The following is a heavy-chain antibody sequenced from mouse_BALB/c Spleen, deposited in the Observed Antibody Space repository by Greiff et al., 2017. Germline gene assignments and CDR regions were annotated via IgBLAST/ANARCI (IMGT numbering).Heavy chain of an antibody. D-gene: IGHD1-1*01. Sequence: VKLMESGPELVKPGASVRISCKASGYTFTSYYIHWVQQRPGQGLEWIGWIYPGNVNTKYNEKFKGKATLTADKSSSTAYMQLSSLTSEDSAVYFCARDYYGSSGVYYAMDYWGQGTSVTVSS. CDR2: IYPGNVNT. CDR1: GYTFTSYY. V-gene: IGHV1S56*01. CDR3: ARDYYGSSGVYYAMDY. J-gene: IGHJ4*01.